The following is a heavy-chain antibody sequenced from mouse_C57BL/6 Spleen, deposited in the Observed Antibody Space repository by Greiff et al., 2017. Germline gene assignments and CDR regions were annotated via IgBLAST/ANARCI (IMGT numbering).Heavy chain of an antibody. CDR3: ARIGREAMDY. J-gene: IGHJ4*01. Sequence: EVMLVESGGGLVKPGGSLKLSCAASGFTFSDYGMHWVRQAPEKGLEWVAYISSGSSTIYYADTVKGRFTISRDNAKNTLFLQKTSLRSEDTAMYYCARIGREAMDYWGQGTSVTVSS. V-gene: IGHV5-17*01. CDR2: ISSGSSTI. CDR1: GFTFSDYG.